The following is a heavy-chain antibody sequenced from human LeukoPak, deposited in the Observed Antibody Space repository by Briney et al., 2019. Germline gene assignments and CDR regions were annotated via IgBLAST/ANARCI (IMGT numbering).Heavy chain of an antibody. CDR3: ARGRTTVTNDLQH. CDR1: GYTFTGYY. CDR2: INPSSGGT. V-gene: IGHV1-2*06. D-gene: IGHD4-17*01. J-gene: IGHJ1*01. Sequence: ASVKVSCKTSGYTFTGYYMHWVRQAPGQGLEWMGRINPSSGGTNYAQKFQGRVTMTRDTSISTAYMELSRLTSDDTAVYYCARGRTTVTNDLQHWGQGTLVTVSS.